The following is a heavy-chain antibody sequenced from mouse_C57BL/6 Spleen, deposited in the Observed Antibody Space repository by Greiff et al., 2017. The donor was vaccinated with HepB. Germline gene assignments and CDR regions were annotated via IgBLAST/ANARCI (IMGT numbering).Heavy chain of an antibody. CDR3: AREGSNWDGYFDY. V-gene: IGHV2-6*03. D-gene: IGHD4-1*01. CDR2: IWSDGST. CDR1: GFSLTSYG. J-gene: IGHJ2*01. Sequence: QVQLQQSGPGLVAPSQRLSITCTVSGFSLTSYGVHWVRQPPGKGLEWLVVIWSDGSTTYNSALKSRLSISKDNSKSQVFLKMNSLQTDDTAMYYCAREGSNWDGYFDYWGQGTTLTVSS.